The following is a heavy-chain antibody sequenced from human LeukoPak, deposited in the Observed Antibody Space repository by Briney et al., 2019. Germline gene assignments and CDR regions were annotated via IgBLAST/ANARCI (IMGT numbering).Heavy chain of an antibody. V-gene: IGHV3-48*01. CDR1: GFTFSSYS. CDR3: AREGAQRDDFWSGYSYYYYVDF. J-gene: IGHJ6*03. Sequence: PGGSLRLSCAASGFTFSSYSMNWVRQAPGKGLEWVSYISSSSSNIYYADSVKGRFTISRDNAKNSLYLQMNSLRAEDTAVYYCAREGAQRDDFWSGYSYYYYVDFWGKGTTVTVSS. CDR2: ISSSSSNI. D-gene: IGHD3-3*01.